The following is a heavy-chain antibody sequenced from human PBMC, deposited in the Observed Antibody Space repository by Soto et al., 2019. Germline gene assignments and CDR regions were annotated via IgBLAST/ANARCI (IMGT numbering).Heavy chain of an antibody. D-gene: IGHD2-2*01. J-gene: IGHJ4*02. CDR1: GFTFSSYG. V-gene: IGHV3-33*01. CDR3: ARDRGYCSSTSCPRDY. CDR2: IWYDGSNK. Sequence: GGSLRLSCAASGFTFSSYGMHWVRQAPGKGLEWVAVIWYDGSNKYYADSVKGRFTISRDNSKNTLYLQMNSLRAEDTAVYYCARDRGYCSSTSCPRDYWGQGTLVTVSS.